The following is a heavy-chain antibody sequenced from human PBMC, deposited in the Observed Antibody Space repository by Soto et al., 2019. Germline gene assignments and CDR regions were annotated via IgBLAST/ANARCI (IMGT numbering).Heavy chain of an antibody. CDR1: GFAFSDFG. CDR2: ISRAGSSI. J-gene: IGHJ5*02. CDR3: ARDRHDYGDFNWFDP. D-gene: IGHD4-17*01. V-gene: IGHV3-21*01. Sequence: DVQLVESGGGLVKPGESLRLSCAASGFAFSDFGMNWVRQAPGKGLEWVSSISRAGSSIYYADSLRGRFTISRDDSKNSVYLQVSRLFPEDTCIYYCARDRHDYGDFNWFDPWGQGTLVTVSS.